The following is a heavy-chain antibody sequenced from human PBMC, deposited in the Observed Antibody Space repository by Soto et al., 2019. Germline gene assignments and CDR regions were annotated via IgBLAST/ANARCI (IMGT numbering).Heavy chain of an antibody. CDR2: TYYRSKWYN. Sequence: SQTLSLTCVISGDSVSSNSAAWNWIRQSPSRGLEWLGRTYYRSKWYNDYAVSVKSRITINADTSKNQFSLQLNSVTPEDTAVYYCASWESALGTHAFDIWGQGTVVTVSS. V-gene: IGHV6-1*01. J-gene: IGHJ3*02. CDR1: GDSVSSNSAA. D-gene: IGHD6-13*01. CDR3: ASWESALGTHAFDI.